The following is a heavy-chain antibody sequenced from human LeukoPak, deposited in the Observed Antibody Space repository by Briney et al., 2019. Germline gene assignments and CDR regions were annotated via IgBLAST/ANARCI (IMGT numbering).Heavy chain of an antibody. CDR3: ARTHLYYYDSSGYFLSCWFDP. V-gene: IGHV1-18*01. D-gene: IGHD3-22*01. Sequence: ASVKVSCKASGYTFTSYGISWVRQAPGQGLEWMGWISAYNGNTNYAQKLQGRVTMTTDTSTSTAYMELRSLRSDDTAVYYCARTHLYYYDSSGYFLSCWFDPWGQGTLVTVSS. CDR1: GYTFTSYG. CDR2: ISAYNGNT. J-gene: IGHJ5*02.